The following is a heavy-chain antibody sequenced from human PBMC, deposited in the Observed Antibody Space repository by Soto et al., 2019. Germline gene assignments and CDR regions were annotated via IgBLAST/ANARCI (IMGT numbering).Heavy chain of an antibody. Sequence: QVQLLESGGGLVKPGGSLRLSCAASGFTFSDYYMNWIHQAPGKGLEWVSYISSSGSTIYYADSVKGRFTISRDNAKNSLYLQMNSLRAEDTAVYYCARAVAAAGYYYYYYYYMDIWGKGTTVTVSS. V-gene: IGHV3-11*01. D-gene: IGHD6-13*01. CDR2: ISSSGSTI. CDR1: GFTFSDYY. CDR3: ARAVAAAGYYYYYYYYMDI. J-gene: IGHJ6*03.